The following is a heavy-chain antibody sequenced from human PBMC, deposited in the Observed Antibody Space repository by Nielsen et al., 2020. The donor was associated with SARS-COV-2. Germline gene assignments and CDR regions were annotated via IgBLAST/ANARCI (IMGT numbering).Heavy chain of an antibody. V-gene: IGHV1-46*01. D-gene: IGHD6-19*01. J-gene: IGHJ4*02. CDR3: ARDLAVAGTIYFDY. CDR2: INPSDGDT. CDR1: GYSFTGYY. Sequence: ASVKVSCKASGYSFTGYYIYWVRQAPGQGLEWMGMINPSDGDTSYAQKFQGRVTMTRDTSTSTVYMDLSSLRAEDTAVYYCARDLAVAGTIYFDYWGQGTLVTVSS.